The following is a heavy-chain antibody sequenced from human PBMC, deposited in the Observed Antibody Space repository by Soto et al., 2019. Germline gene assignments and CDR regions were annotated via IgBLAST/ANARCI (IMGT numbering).Heavy chain of an antibody. D-gene: IGHD7-27*01. Sequence: QVQLQESGPGLVKPSQTLSLTCTVSGGSISTVDYWWSWIRQSPDMGLEWIGHIYDGGRTYNNPSLESRVTMSADTSTSQPSLTLSSVSAADTAVYYCARGPSGDKVDSWGQGTLVTVSS. CDR2: IYDGGRT. CDR3: ARGPSGDKVDS. CDR1: GGSISTVDYW. J-gene: IGHJ4*02. V-gene: IGHV4-30-4*01.